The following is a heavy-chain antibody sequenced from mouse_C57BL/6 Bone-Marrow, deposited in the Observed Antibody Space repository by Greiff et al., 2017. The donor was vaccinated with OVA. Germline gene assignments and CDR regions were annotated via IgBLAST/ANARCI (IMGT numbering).Heavy chain of an antibody. Sequence: QVHVKQPGAELVKPGASVKLSCKASGYTFTSYWMQWVKQRPGQGLEWIGEIDPSDSYTNYNQKFKGKATLTVDTSSSTAYMQLSSLTSEDSAVDYCAREPTMVTTGFAYWGQGTLVTVSA. D-gene: IGHD2-9*01. V-gene: IGHV1-50*01. CDR3: AREPTMVTTGFAY. J-gene: IGHJ3*01. CDR2: IDPSDSYT. CDR1: GYTFTSYW.